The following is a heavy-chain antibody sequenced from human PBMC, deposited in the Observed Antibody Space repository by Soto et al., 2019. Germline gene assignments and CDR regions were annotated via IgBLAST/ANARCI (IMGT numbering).Heavy chain of an antibody. CDR2: ISYDGSNK. D-gene: IGHD6-6*01. V-gene: IGHV3-30-3*01. CDR3: ARDRRYSSSSEGGNYYYYYGMDV. Sequence: GGSLRLSCAASGFTFSSYAMHWVRQAPGKGLEWVAVISYDGSNKYYADSVKGRFTISRDNSKNTLYLQMNSLRAEDTAVYYCARDRRYSSSSEGGNYYYYYGMDVWGQGTTVTVSS. CDR1: GFTFSSYA. J-gene: IGHJ6*02.